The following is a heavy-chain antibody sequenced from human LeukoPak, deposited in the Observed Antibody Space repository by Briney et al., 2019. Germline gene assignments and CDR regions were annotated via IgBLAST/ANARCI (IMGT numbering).Heavy chain of an antibody. J-gene: IGHJ4*02. Sequence: GGSLRLSCAASGFTFSSYSMNWVRQAPGKGLEWVSSISSSSTYIYYAVSVKGRFTISRDNAENSLYLQMNSLKAEDTAVYYCERGIRGAYHYFEYWGQGTLVTVSS. CDR3: ERGIRGAYHYFEY. CDR2: ISSSSTYI. CDR1: GFTFSSYS. V-gene: IGHV3-21*01. D-gene: IGHD3-10*01.